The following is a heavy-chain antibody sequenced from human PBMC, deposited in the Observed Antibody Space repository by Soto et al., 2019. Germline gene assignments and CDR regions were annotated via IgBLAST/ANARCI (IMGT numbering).Heavy chain of an antibody. D-gene: IGHD2-2*03. V-gene: IGHV1-2*04. Sequence: ASVKVSCKASGYTFTGYYMHWVRQAPGQGLEWKGWINPNSGGTNYAQKFQGWVTMTRDTSISTAYMELSRLRSDDTAVYYCARGPMDIVLVPAAMRGDYYYYYGMDVWGQGTTVTVSS. CDR1: GYTFTGYY. CDR3: ARGPMDIVLVPAAMRGDYYYYYGMDV. CDR2: INPNSGGT. J-gene: IGHJ6*02.